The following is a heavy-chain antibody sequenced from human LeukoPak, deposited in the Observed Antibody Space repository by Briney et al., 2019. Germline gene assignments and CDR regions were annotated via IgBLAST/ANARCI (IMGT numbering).Heavy chain of an antibody. CDR3: ARASGLERHFGY. CDR2: IGTAGDT. Sequence: PGGSLRLSCAASGFTFSSYDMRWVRQATGKGLEWVSAIGTAGDTYYPGSVKGRFTISRENAKNSLYLQMNSLRAGDTAVYYCARASGLERHFGYWGQGTLVTVSS. J-gene: IGHJ4*02. CDR1: GFTFSSYD. V-gene: IGHV3-13*01. D-gene: IGHD1-1*01.